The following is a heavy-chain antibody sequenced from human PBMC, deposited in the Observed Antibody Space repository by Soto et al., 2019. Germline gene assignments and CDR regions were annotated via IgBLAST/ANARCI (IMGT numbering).Heavy chain of an antibody. CDR3: GKDLGGTGWYAFDI. V-gene: IGHV3-9*01. Sequence: VQLVEYGGGLVQPGRSLRLSCAASGFTFDDYAMHWVRQVPGKGLEWVSGISWNSGGRCYADSVKGRFTISRDNAKNSLYLQMNSLRAEDTALYYCGKDLGGTGWYAFDIWGQGVMVTVSS. CDR2: ISWNSGGR. J-gene: IGHJ3*02. CDR1: GFTFDDYA. D-gene: IGHD6-19*01.